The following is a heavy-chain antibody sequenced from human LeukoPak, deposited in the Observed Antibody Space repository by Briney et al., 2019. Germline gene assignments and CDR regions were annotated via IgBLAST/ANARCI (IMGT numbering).Heavy chain of an antibody. J-gene: IGHJ4*02. CDR3: ARGRAFDY. V-gene: IGHV3-48*03. Sequence: GGSLRLSCAASGFTFSNYEMNWVRQAPGKGLEWVSYTSTSGSGMYYADSVKGRSTISRDNAKNSLYLQINSLRVEDTAVYYCARGRAFDYWGQGTLVTVSS. CDR2: TSTSGSGM. CDR1: GFTFSNYE.